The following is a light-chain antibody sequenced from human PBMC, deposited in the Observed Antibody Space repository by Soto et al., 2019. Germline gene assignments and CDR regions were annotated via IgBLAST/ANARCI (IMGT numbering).Light chain of an antibody. Sequence: EIVLTQSPGTLSLSPGERATLSCRASQSVSSNLAWYQQKPGQAPRLLIYAASTRATGIPARFSGSGSGTDFTITISSLEPEDFAVYYCQQRSNWPPITFGQGTRLEIK. CDR2: AAS. J-gene: IGKJ5*01. CDR1: QSVSSN. V-gene: IGKV3-11*01. CDR3: QQRSNWPPIT.